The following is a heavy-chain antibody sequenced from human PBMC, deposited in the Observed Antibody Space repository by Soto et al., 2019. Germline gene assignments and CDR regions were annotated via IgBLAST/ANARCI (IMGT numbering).Heavy chain of an antibody. CDR1: GFTFSSYG. D-gene: IGHD3-9*01. J-gene: IGHJ6*01. V-gene: IGHV3-33*01. CDR2: IWYDGSNK. Sequence: GGSLRLSCAASGFTFSSYGMHWVRQAPGKGLEWVAVIWYDGSNKYYADSVKGRFTISRDNSKNTLYLQMNSLRAEDTAVYYCARGLRYFDCFRHAFDVCRQVNTVT. CDR3: ARGLRYFDCFRHAFDV.